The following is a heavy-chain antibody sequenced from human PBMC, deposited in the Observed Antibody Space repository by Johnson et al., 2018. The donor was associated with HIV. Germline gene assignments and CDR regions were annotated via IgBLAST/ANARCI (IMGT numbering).Heavy chain of an antibody. CDR2: ISSSGNTI. J-gene: IGHJ3*02. V-gene: IGHV3-11*04. Sequence: QVHLVESGGGLVQPGGSLRLSCAASGFTFSDYYMSWIRQAPGKGLEWISYISSSGNTIYYTDSVKGRFTISRDNAKNSLYLQMNSLRAEDKAVYYCAREESSGYYHGGRGAFDIWGQGTMVTVSS. CDR3: AREESSGYYHGGRGAFDI. D-gene: IGHD3-22*01. CDR1: GFTFSDYY.